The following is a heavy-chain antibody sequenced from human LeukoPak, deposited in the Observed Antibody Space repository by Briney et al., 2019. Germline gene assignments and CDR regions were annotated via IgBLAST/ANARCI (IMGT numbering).Heavy chain of an antibody. CDR1: GGSFSGYY. CDR2: INHSGST. V-gene: IGHV4-34*01. CDR3: ARGYYGSGKPRNYYYYYGMDV. J-gene: IGHJ6*04. Sequence: PSETLSLTCAVYGGSFSGYYWSWIRQPPGKGLEWIGEINHSGSTNYNPSLKSRVTISVDTSKNQFSLKLSSVTAADTAVHYCARGYYGSGKPRNYYYYYGMDVWGKGTTVTVSS. D-gene: IGHD3-10*01.